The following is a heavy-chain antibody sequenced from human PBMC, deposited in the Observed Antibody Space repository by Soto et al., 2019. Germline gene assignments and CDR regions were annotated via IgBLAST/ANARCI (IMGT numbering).Heavy chain of an antibody. J-gene: IGHJ2*01. Sequence: GGSLRLSCAASGFTFSSYAMHWVRQAPGKGLEYVSAISSNGGSTYYANSVKGRFTISRDNSKNTLYLQMGSLRAEDMAVYYCARDPSSYYYGSGSYSFFDLWGRGTLVTVSS. CDR1: GFTFSSYA. CDR2: ISSNGGST. CDR3: ARDPSSYYYGSGSYSFFDL. V-gene: IGHV3-64*01. D-gene: IGHD3-10*01.